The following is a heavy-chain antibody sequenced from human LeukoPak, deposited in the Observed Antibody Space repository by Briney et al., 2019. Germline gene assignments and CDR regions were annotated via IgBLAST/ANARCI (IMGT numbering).Heavy chain of an antibody. Sequence: GASVKVSCKASGRTFSSYAISWVRQAPGQGLEWMGGIIPIFGTANYAQKFQGRVTITTDESTSTAYMELSSLRSEDTAVYYCLWFGEYPSTWGQGTLVTVSS. CDR2: IIPIFGTA. D-gene: IGHD3-10*01. V-gene: IGHV1-69*05. CDR3: LWFGEYPST. J-gene: IGHJ5*02. CDR1: GRTFSSYA.